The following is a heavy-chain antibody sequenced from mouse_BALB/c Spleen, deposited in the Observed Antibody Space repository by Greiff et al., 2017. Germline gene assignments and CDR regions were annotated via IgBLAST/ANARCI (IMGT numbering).Heavy chain of an antibody. CDR2: IWAGGST. V-gene: IGHV2-9*02. CDR3: ARELGPFAY. Sequence: VQLQQSGPGLVAPSQSLSITCTVSGFSLTSYGVHWVRQPPGKGLEWLGVIWAGGSTNYNSALMSRLSISKDNSKSQVFLKMNSLQTDDTAMYYCARELGPFAYWGQGTLVTVSA. D-gene: IGHD4-1*01. CDR1: GFSLTSYG. J-gene: IGHJ3*01.